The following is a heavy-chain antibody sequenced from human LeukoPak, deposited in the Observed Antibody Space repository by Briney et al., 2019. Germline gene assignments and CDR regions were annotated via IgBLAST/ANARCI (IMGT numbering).Heavy chain of an antibody. J-gene: IGHJ4*02. V-gene: IGHV1-69*13. CDR1: GGTFSSYA. D-gene: IGHD3-22*01. CDR3: ARGNYDSSDWSFDY. Sequence: ASVKVSCKASGGTFSSYAISWVRQAPGQGLEWMGGIIPIFGTANYAQKFQGRVTITADESTSTAYMELSSLRSEDTAVYYCARGNYDSSDWSFDYWGQGTLVTVSS. CDR2: IIPIFGTA.